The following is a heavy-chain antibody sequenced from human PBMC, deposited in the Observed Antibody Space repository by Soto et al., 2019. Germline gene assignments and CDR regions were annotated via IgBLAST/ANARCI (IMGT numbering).Heavy chain of an antibody. Sequence: GGSLRLSCVVSQISFSSYWMTWVRQAPGKGLECVANINQDGSEKYYEDSVKGRFTISRDNTKNSLYLHMNSLRAEDTAVYYCATDLNWTNDWGHGTLVTVSS. CDR1: QISFSSYW. V-gene: IGHV3-7*01. CDR3: ATDLNWTND. J-gene: IGHJ4*01. CDR2: INQDGSEK. D-gene: IGHD1-20*01.